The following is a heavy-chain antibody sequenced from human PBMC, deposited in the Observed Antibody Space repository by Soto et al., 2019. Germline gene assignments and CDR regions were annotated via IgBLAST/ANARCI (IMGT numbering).Heavy chain of an antibody. CDR1: GFSLTTTGAG. J-gene: IGHJ3*01. D-gene: IGHD2-8*02. CDR3: AHSAWYAFGF. V-gene: IGHV2-5*02. CDR2: IYWDDDR. Sequence: QIPLKESGPTLVKPTQTLTLTCTFSGFSLTTTGAGVGWMRQPPGKALEWLALIYWDDDRRYSPSLKSRLTITKDTSKNHVVLTMTNMDPVDTATYFCAHSAWYAFGFWGQGTLVTVSS.